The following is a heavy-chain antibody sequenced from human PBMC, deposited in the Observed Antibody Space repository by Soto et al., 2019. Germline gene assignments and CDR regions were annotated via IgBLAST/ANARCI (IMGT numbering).Heavy chain of an antibody. J-gene: IGHJ4*02. Sequence: VQLVESGGGVVQPGRSLRLSCAASGFTFSDYAMHWVRQAPGKGLEWVAVVSHDGRNTHYADSVKGRFTISRDSSKXXXXXXXXXXXXXXXXXYYCAXXXXXXXVTSDFNYWGQGALVTVSS. CDR3: AXXXXXXXVTSDFNY. CDR2: VSHDGRNT. CDR1: GFTFSDYA. D-gene: IGHD3-10*01. V-gene: IGHV3-30*03.